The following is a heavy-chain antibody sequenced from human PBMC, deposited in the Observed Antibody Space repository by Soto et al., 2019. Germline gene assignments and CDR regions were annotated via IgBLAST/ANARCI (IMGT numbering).Heavy chain of an antibody. J-gene: IGHJ5*02. CDR3: ASSVVYYDGSGYFPSGNWFDP. D-gene: IGHD3-22*01. CDR1: GYTFITYG. V-gene: IGHV1-18*01. Sequence: VKVSCKASGYTFITYGVTWVRQAPGQGLEWMGWITPYNGKTHYAQKFQDRVTITADESTSTAYMELSSLRSEDTAVYYCASSVVYYDGSGYFPSGNWFDPWGQGTLVTVSS. CDR2: ITPYNGKT.